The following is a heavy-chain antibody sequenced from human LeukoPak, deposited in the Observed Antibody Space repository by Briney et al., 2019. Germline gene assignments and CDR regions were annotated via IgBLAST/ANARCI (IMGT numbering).Heavy chain of an antibody. D-gene: IGHD4-23*01. V-gene: IGHV4-4*02. CDR1: GVSISSSNW. Sequence: SETLSLTCAVSGVSISSSNWWSWVRQPPGKGLEWIGEIYHSGSTNYNPSLKSRVTISVDKSKNQFSLKLSSVTAADTAVYYCARSLAAAGRDYGGNSAVYWGQGTLVTVSS. J-gene: IGHJ4*02. CDR2: IYHSGST. CDR3: ARSLAAAGRDYGGNSAVY.